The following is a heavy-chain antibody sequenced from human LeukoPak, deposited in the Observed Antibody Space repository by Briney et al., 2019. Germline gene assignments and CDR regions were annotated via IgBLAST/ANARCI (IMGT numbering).Heavy chain of an antibody. D-gene: IGHD1/OR15-1a*01. Sequence: GGSLRLSCAASGFTFSSYSMNWVRQAPGKGPEWVSYITSSSTIIYYADSVKGRFAISRDNAKNSLFLQMNSLRDEDTAVYYCVRDREQSFDYWGQGILVTVSS. CDR2: ITSSSTII. CDR1: GFTFSSYS. V-gene: IGHV3-48*02. J-gene: IGHJ4*02. CDR3: VRDREQSFDY.